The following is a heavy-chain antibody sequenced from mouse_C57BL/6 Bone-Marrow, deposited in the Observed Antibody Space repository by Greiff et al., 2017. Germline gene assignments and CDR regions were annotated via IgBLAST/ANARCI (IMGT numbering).Heavy chain of an antibody. CDR3: AEDGAGGWFDY. CDR2: IDPNSGST. D-gene: IGHD1-1*02. V-gene: IGHV1-64*01. J-gene: IGHJ3*01. Sequence: QVQLQQPGAELVKPGASVKLSCKASGYTFTSYWMHWVKQRPGQGLEWIGMIDPNSGSTNYNEKFKSKATLTVDKSSSTAYMQLSSLTSEDSAVYYCAEDGAGGWFDYWGRGTRVTVSA. CDR1: GYTFTSYW.